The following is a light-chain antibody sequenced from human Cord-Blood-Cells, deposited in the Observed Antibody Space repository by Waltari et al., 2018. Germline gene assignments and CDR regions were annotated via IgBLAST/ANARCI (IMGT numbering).Light chain of an antibody. CDR1: QSVSSN. CDR2: GAS. CDR3: QQYNNWPYT. Sequence: EIVITQSPATLSVSPGERATLSCRASQSVSSNLAWYQQKPGQAPRLLLYGASTRATGIPARFSGSGSGTEFTLTISSLQSEDFAVYYCQQYNNWPYTFGQGTKLEIK. V-gene: IGKV3D-15*01. J-gene: IGKJ2*01.